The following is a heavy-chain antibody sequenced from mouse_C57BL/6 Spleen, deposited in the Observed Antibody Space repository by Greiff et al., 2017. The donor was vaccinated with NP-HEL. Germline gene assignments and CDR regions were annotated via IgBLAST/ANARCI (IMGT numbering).Heavy chain of an antibody. D-gene: IGHD2-5*01. V-gene: IGHV5-17*01. Sequence: EVQLVESGGGLVKPGGSLKLSCAASGFTFSDYGMHWVRQAPEKGLEWVAYISSGSSTIYYADTVKGRFTISRDNAKNTLFLQMTSLRSEDTAMYYCARREYSNYEDWFAYWGQGTLVTVSA. CDR2: ISSGSSTI. CDR1: GFTFSDYG. CDR3: ARREYSNYEDWFAY. J-gene: IGHJ3*01.